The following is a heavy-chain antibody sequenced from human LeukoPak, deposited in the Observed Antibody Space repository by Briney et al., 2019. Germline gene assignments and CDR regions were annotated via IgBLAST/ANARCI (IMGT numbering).Heavy chain of an antibody. CDR2: TAYDGAEK. D-gene: IGHD2/OR15-2a*01. J-gene: IGHJ4*02. V-gene: IGHV3-30*01. CDR3: AREGDRHFTFDY. Sequence: SGRSLRLSCAASGSTFSGHLLHWVRQAPGKGLEWVGGTAYDGAEKYYADSVRGRFAISRDNSKSTVYLEMNSLRPEDAAVYYCAREGDRHFTFDYWGRGTLVTVFS. CDR1: GSTFSGHL.